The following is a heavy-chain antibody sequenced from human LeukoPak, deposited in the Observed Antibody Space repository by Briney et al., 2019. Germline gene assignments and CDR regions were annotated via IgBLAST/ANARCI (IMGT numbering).Heavy chain of an antibody. V-gene: IGHV1-69*04. CDR3: ARDRGLVVAAIGYLDY. J-gene: IGHJ4*02. D-gene: IGHD2-15*01. CDR1: GRTFSSYA. Sequence: VASVKVSCEASGRTFSSYAISWVRQAPGQGLEWMGRIIPIFGIANYAQKFQGRVTITADKSTSTAYMELSSLRSEDTAVYYCARDRGLVVAAIGYLDYRGQGTLVTVSS. CDR2: IIPIFGIA.